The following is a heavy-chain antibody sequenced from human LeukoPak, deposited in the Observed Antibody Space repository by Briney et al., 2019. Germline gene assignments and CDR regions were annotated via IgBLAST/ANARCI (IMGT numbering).Heavy chain of an antibody. CDR3: ARDPRGYSAYDSDY. D-gene: IGHD5-12*01. J-gene: IGHJ4*02. CDR1: GITFRSYW. Sequence: GGSLRLSCAASGITFRSYWMSWVRQAPGKGLEWVANINQDGSEKYYVDSVNGRFTISRDNAKNSLYLQMSSLRAEDTAVYYCARDPRGYSAYDSDYWGQGTLVTVSS. CDR2: INQDGSEK. V-gene: IGHV3-7*05.